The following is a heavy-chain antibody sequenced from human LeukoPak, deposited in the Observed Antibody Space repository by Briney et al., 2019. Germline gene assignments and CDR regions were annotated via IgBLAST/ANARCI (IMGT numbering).Heavy chain of an antibody. V-gene: IGHV1-69*04. CDR3: AQVGAKKLIDY. CDR1: GGTFSSYA. Sequence: SVKVSCKASGGTFSSYAISWVRQAPGQGLEWMGRIIPILGIANYAQKFQGRVTITADKSTSTAYMELSSLRSEDTAVYYCAQVGAKKLIDYWGQGTLVTVSS. D-gene: IGHD1-26*01. J-gene: IGHJ4*02. CDR2: IIPILGIA.